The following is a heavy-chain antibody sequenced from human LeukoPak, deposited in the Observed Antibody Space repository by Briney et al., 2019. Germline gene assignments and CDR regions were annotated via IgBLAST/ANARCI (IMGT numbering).Heavy chain of an antibody. J-gene: IGHJ4*02. D-gene: IGHD6-13*01. CDR1: GFTFSSSA. Sequence: GGSLRLSCAASGFTFSSSAMSWVRQAPGKGLEWVSSISSSSSYIYYADSVKGRFTISRDNAKNSLYLQMNSLRAEDTAVYYCARAGSSSWYPVDYWGQGTLVTVSS. CDR3: ARAGSSSWYPVDY. CDR2: ISSSSSYI. V-gene: IGHV3-21*01.